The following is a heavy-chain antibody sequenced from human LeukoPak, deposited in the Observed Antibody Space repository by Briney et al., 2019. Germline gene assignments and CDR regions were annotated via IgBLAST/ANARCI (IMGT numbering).Heavy chain of an antibody. Sequence: SETLSLTCAVYGGSFSGYYWSWIRQPPGKGLEWIGEINHSGSTNYNPSLKSRVAISVDTSKNQFSLKLSSVTAADTAVYYCARGYDSSGQTFDYWGQGTLVTVSS. CDR3: ARGYDSSGQTFDY. J-gene: IGHJ4*02. CDR2: INHSGST. CDR1: GGSFSGYY. V-gene: IGHV4-34*01. D-gene: IGHD3-22*01.